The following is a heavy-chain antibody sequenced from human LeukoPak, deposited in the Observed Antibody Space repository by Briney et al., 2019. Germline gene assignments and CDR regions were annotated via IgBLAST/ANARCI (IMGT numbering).Heavy chain of an antibody. CDR2: ISISSSYI. D-gene: IGHD5-18*01. CDR1: GFTFSRYS. V-gene: IGHV3-21*01. CDR3: ERDIRGYSYPYYYYYMDV. J-gene: IGHJ6*03. Sequence: PGGSLRLSCAASGFTFSRYSMNWVRQAPGKGLEWVSSISISSSYIYYADSVKGRFTMSRDNAKNSLYLQVNSLRAEDTAVYYCERDIRGYSYPYYYYYMDVWGKGTTVTVSS.